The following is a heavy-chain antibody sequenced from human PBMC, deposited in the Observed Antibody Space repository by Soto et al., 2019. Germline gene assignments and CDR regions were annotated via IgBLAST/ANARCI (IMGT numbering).Heavy chain of an antibody. D-gene: IGHD6-19*01. Sequence: PGGSLRLSCAASGLTFSSYSMNWVRQAPGKGLEWVSYISSSSSTIYYADSVKGRFTISRDNAKNSLYLQMNSLRAEDTAVYYCARAVQFVAVGYYYYGMDVWGQGTTVTVSS. V-gene: IGHV3-48*01. CDR2: ISSSSSTI. CDR1: GLTFSSYS. J-gene: IGHJ6*02. CDR3: ARAVQFVAVGYYYYGMDV.